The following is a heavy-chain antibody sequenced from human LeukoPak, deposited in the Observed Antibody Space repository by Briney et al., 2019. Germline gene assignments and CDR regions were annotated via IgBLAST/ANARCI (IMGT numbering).Heavy chain of an antibody. CDR2: ITSSGNTT. J-gene: IGHJ4*02. CDR3: AKDPRIITSQNIVM. Sequence: HPGGFLRLSCAASGFTFSFYAMSWVRQAPGKGLEWVAGITSSGNTTYYADSVKGRFTISRDNSKNTLYLQMNSLRAEDTAVYYCAKDPRIITSQNIVMWGQGTLVTVSS. CDR1: GFTFSFYA. V-gene: IGHV3-23*01. D-gene: IGHD2/OR15-2a*01.